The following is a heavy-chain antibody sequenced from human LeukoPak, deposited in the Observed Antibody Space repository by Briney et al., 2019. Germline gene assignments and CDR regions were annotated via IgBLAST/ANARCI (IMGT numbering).Heavy chain of an antibody. D-gene: IGHD6-13*01. V-gene: IGHV4-39*01. CDR1: GGSISSSSYY. Sequence: SETLSLTCTVSGGSISSSSYYWGWIRQPPGKGLEWIGSIYYSGSTYYNPSLKSRVTISVDTSKNPFSLKLSSVTAADTAVYYCARRPLAAAAHFDYWGQGTLVTVSS. CDR2: IYYSGST. J-gene: IGHJ4*02. CDR3: ARRPLAAAAHFDY.